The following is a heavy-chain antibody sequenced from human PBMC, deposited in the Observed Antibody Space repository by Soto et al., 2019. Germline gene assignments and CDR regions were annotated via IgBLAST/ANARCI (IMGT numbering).Heavy chain of an antibody. Sequence: GASVKVSCKASGGTFSSYAISCVRQAPGQGLEWMGGIIPIFGTANYAQKFQGRVTITADESTSTAYMELSSLRSEDTAVYYCARGDYIDYYYYGMDVWGQGTTVTVSS. CDR3: ARGDYIDYYYYGMDV. J-gene: IGHJ6*02. D-gene: IGHD4-4*01. CDR1: GGTFSSYA. CDR2: IIPIFGTA. V-gene: IGHV1-69*13.